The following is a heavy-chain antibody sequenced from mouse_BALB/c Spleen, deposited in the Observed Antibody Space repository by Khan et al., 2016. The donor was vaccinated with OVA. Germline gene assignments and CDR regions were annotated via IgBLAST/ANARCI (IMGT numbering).Heavy chain of an antibody. J-gene: IGHJ3*01. CDR1: GYTFTSYW. V-gene: IGHV1-7*01. CDR2: INPSTDYT. D-gene: IGHD1-1*01. CDR3: VNHGSSSAWFTY. Sequence: QVQLKQSGAELAKPGASVKMSCKASGYTFTSYWMHWVKQRPGQGLEWIGYINPSTDYTDYNQKFKDKATLNVDKSSSTAYMQLTSLTSEDSAVYYCVNHGSSSAWFTYWGQGTLVTVSA.